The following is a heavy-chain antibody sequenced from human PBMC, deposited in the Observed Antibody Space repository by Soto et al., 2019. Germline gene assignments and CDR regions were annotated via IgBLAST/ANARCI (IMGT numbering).Heavy chain of an antibody. D-gene: IGHD4-4*01. CDR1: GYSFTSYA. V-gene: IGHV1-3*01. CDR3: ARELQGLYYFDF. J-gene: IGHJ4*02. CDR2: INADSGDT. Sequence: ASVKVSCKTSGYSFTSYAMHWVRQAPGQRLEWLGWINADSGDTKYSQKFSGRVTITRDTSANTAFMELSSLRSEDTAIYYCARELQGLYYFDFWGQGTLVPVSS.